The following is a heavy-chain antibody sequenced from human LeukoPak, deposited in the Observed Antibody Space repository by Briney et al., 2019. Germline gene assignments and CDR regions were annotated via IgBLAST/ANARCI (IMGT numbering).Heavy chain of an antibody. Sequence: PSETLSLTCAVFGGSFSDYYWSWIRQPPGQGLEWIGEINHSGSTNYNPSLKSRVTISVDTSKNQFSLKLSSVTAADTAVYYCARDGVLTIFGVVIGSWFDPWGQGTLVTVSS. CDR2: INHSGST. CDR3: ARDGVLTIFGVVIGSWFDP. D-gene: IGHD3-3*01. J-gene: IGHJ5*02. V-gene: IGHV4-34*01. CDR1: GGSFSDYY.